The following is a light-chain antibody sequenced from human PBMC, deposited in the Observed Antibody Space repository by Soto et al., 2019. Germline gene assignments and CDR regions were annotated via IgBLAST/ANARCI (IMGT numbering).Light chain of an antibody. CDR2: SNN. CDR3: AAWDDSLNGRYV. CDR1: SSHIGSNT. J-gene: IGLJ1*01. Sequence: QSVLTQPPSASGTPGQRVIISCSGSSSHIGSNTVNWYQQLPGTAPKLLIYSNNQRPSGVPDRFSGSKSDTSASLAISGLQSEDEADYYCAAWDDSLNGRYVFGTGTKLTVL. V-gene: IGLV1-44*01.